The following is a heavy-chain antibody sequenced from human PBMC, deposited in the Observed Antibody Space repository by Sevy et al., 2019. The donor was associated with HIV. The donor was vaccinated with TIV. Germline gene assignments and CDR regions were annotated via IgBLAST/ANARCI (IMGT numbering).Heavy chain of an antibody. J-gene: IGHJ4*02. CDR3: ARGPIARSDY. Sequence: GESLKISCAASGFTFSSYWMSWVRQAPGKGLEWVANIKQDGSEKYYVDSVKGRFTISRDNAKNSLYLQMNSLRAEDTAVYYCARGPIARSDYWGQGTLVTVSS. CDR2: IKQDGSEK. V-gene: IGHV3-7*03. D-gene: IGHD6-13*01. CDR1: GFTFSSYW.